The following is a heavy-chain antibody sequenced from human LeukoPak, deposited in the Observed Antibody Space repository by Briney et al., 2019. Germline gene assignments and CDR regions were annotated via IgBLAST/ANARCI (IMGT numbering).Heavy chain of an antibody. D-gene: IGHD6-13*01. CDR3: ASLAAARPRADASDI. CDR2: INPNSGGT. Sequence: ASVKVSCKASGYTFTGYYMHWVRQAPGQGLEWMGWINPNSGGTNYAQKFQGRVTMTRDTSISTAYMELSRLRSDDTAVYYCASLAAARPRADASDIWGQGTMVTVSS. J-gene: IGHJ3*02. V-gene: IGHV1-2*02. CDR1: GYTFTGYY.